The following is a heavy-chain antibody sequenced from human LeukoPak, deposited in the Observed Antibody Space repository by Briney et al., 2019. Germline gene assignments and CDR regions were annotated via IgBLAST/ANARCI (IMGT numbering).Heavy chain of an antibody. CDR1: GFTFSNYA. D-gene: IGHD1-26*01. V-gene: IGHV3-23*01. Sequence: GGSLRLSCVASGFTFSNYAMSWVRRAPGQGLEWVSAISGNGDSTNSADSVKGRFTISRDNSRNTLYLQMNSLRAHDTDLYYCAKNHGGGRSITIVRDKRGDFDCWGQGTLVAVSS. CDR3: AKNHGGGRSITIVRDKRGDFDC. CDR2: ISGNGDST. J-gene: IGHJ4*02.